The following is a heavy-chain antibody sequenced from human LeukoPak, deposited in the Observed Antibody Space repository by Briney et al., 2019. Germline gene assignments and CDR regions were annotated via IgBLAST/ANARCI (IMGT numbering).Heavy chain of an antibody. J-gene: IGHJ4*02. Sequence: PGGSLRLSCAASGFTFSSYSMNWVRQAPGKGLEWVAVIWYDGSNKYYADSVKGRFTISRDNSKNTLYLQMNSLRAEDTAVYYCARHAEGTAAAGTHLDYWGQGTLVTVSS. CDR2: IWYDGSNK. D-gene: IGHD6-13*01. V-gene: IGHV3-33*08. CDR3: ARHAEGTAAAGTHLDY. CDR1: GFTFSSYS.